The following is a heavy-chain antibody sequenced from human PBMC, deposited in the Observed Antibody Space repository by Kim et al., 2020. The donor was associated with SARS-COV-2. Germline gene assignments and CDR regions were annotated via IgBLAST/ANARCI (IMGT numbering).Heavy chain of an antibody. CDR3: ARDPVPLYYYDSSGRSGWFDP. Sequence: SVKVSCKASGGTFSSYAISWVRQAPGQGLEWMGGIIPIFGTANYAQKFQGRVTITADESTSTAYMELSSLRSEDTAVYYCARDPVPLYYYDSSGRSGWFDPWGQGTLVTVSS. V-gene: IGHV1-69*13. D-gene: IGHD3-22*01. CDR1: GGTFSSYA. CDR2: IIPIFGTA. J-gene: IGHJ5*02.